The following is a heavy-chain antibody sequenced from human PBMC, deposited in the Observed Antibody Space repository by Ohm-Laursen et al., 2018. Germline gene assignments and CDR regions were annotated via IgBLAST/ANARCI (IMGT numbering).Heavy chain of an antibody. V-gene: IGHV3-23*01. CDR1: GFTFSSYA. Sequence: SLRLSCTASGFTFSSYAMSWVRQAPGKGLEWVSAISGSGGSTYYADSVKGRFTISRDNSKNTLYLQMNSLRAEDTAVYYCAKDYSSSSPNYGMGVWGQGTTVTVSS. CDR3: AKDYSSSSPNYGMGV. D-gene: IGHD6-13*01. J-gene: IGHJ6*02. CDR2: ISGSGGST.